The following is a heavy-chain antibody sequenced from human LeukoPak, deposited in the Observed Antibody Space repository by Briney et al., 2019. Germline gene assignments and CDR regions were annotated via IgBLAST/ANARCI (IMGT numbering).Heavy chain of an antibody. CDR2: IDYSGST. D-gene: IGHD4-11*01. V-gene: IGHV4-39*02. J-gene: IGHJ4*02. CDR3: ARRVLTTVTTIADYFDF. Sequence: SETLSLTCTVSGDSISSSSYSWGWIRQPPGKGLEWIGTIDYSGSTYYNPSLKSRVAISVDTSKNHFSLNLNSVTAADAAVYYCARRVLTTVTTIADYFDFWGQGTLVTVSS. CDR1: GDSISSSSYS.